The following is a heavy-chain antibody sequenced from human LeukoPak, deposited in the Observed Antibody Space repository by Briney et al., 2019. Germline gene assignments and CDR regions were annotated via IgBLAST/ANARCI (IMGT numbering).Heavy chain of an antibody. CDR3: ARDQRSESYYPWGWFDP. Sequence: GGSLRLSCAASGFTVSSNYMSWVRQAPGKGLEWVSVIYSGGSTYYADSVKGRFTISRDNSKNTLYLQMNSLRPEDTAVYYCARDQRSESYYPWGWFDPWGQGTLVTVSS. J-gene: IGHJ5*02. CDR2: IYSGGST. CDR1: GFTVSSNY. D-gene: IGHD1-26*01. V-gene: IGHV3-53*05.